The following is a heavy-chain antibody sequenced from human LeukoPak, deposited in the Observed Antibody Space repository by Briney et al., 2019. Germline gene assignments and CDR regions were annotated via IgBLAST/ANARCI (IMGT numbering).Heavy chain of an antibody. CDR1: GDSINSGPYS. CDR3: AGEFWVASAPGSWIDP. CDR2: IFHSGHT. J-gene: IGHJ5*02. V-gene: IGHV4-30-2*01. Sequence: SETLSLTCAVSGDSINSGPYSWSWIRQPPGKGLEWIGYIFHSGHTYYNPSLKSRVTISVDTSKNQFSLKLSSMTVADTAVYYCAGEFWVASAPGSWIDPWGQGIPVTVSS. D-gene: IGHD3-16*01.